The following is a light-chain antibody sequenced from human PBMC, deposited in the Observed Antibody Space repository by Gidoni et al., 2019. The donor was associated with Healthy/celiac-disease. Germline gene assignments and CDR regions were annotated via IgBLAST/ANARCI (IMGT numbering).Light chain of an antibody. CDR1: QSISSW. V-gene: IGKV1-5*01. CDR3: QQYNSYPWT. Sequence: DIQMTPSPSTLSASVGDRVTITCRASQSISSWLAWYQQKPGKAPKLLIYDASSLESGVPSRFSGSGSGTEFTLTISSLQPDDVATYYCQQYNSYPWTFGQGTKLEIK. J-gene: IGKJ2*02. CDR2: DAS.